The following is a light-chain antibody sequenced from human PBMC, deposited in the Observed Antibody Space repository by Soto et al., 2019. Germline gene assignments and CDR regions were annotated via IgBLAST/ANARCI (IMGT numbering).Light chain of an antibody. J-gene: IGLJ1*01. V-gene: IGLV1-40*01. Sequence: QSVLTQPASVSGAPGQRGTISCTGSSSNIGAGYDVHWYQQLPGTAPKLLIYGNSNRPSGVPDRFSGSKSGTSASLAITGLQAEDEADYYCQSYDSSLSYVFGTGTKLTLL. CDR2: GNS. CDR1: SSNIGAGYD. CDR3: QSYDSSLSYV.